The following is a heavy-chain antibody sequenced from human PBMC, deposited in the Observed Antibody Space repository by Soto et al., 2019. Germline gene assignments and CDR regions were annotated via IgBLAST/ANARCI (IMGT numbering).Heavy chain of an antibody. Sequence: QLQLQESGPGLVKPSETLSLTCTVSGGSISSSSYYWGWIRQPPGKGLEWIGRTYYSGSTSYNPSLRGRVTISVDTSKNQSSLKLSSVTAADTAVYYCSRRLYYDSSGFEGGGMDVWGQGTTVTVSS. CDR2: TYYSGST. V-gene: IGHV4-39*01. CDR3: SRRLYYDSSGFEGGGMDV. D-gene: IGHD3-22*01. J-gene: IGHJ6*02. CDR1: GGSISSSSYY.